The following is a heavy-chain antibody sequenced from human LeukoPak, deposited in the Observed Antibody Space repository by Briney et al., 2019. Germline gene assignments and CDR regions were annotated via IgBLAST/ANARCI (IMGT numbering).Heavy chain of an antibody. V-gene: IGHV1-69*13. CDR2: IIPLFGTT. CDR3: AKDQTDYASGSYSDFDC. Sequence: SVKVSCKASGVTFSTYAISWVRQAPGQGLEWMGGIIPLFGTTVYTQKFEGRITITADESTSTAYMELISLTSEDTATYYCAKDQTDYASGSYSDFDCWGQGTLVTVSS. CDR1: GVTFSTYA. D-gene: IGHD3-10*01. J-gene: IGHJ4*02.